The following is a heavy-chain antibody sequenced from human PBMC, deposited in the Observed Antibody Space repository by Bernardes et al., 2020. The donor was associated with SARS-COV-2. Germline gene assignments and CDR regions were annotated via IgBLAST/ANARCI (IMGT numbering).Heavy chain of an antibody. Sequence: ASVKVSCKASGYTFTGYYMHWVRQAPGQGLEWMGWINPNSGGTNYAQKFQGRVTMTRDTSISTAYMELSRLRSDDTAVYYCARDDCSGGSCYPSDYWGQGTLVTVSS. D-gene: IGHD2-15*01. CDR1: GYTFTGYY. CDR3: ARDDCSGGSCYPSDY. V-gene: IGHV1-2*02. J-gene: IGHJ4*02. CDR2: INPNSGGT.